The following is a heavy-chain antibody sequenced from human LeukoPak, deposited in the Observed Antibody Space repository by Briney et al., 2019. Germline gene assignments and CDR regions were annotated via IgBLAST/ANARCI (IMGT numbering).Heavy chain of an antibody. V-gene: IGHV1-2*02. J-gene: IGHJ4*02. CDR2: INPNSGGT. Sequence: ASVKVSCKASGYTFTGYYMHWVRQAPGQGLEWMGWINPNSGGTNYAQRLQGRVTMTTDTSTSTAYMELRSLRSDDTAVYYCARGGPGSGSYYKTYYFDYWGQGTLVTVSS. CDR1: GYTFTGYY. CDR3: ARGGPGSGSYYKTYYFDY. D-gene: IGHD3-10*01.